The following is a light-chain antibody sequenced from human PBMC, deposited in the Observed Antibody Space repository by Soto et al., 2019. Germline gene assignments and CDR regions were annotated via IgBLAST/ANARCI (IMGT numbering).Light chain of an antibody. CDR2: GAS. J-gene: IGKJ1*01. V-gene: IGKV3-20*01. CDR3: QQYGSSRT. Sequence: EIVMTQSPATLSVSPGERATLSSRASQSVNSMLAWYQQKPGQPPRLLIHGASNRATGIPARFSGSGSGTDFTLTISRLEPEDFAVYYCQQYGSSRTFGQGTKGDIK. CDR1: QSVNSM.